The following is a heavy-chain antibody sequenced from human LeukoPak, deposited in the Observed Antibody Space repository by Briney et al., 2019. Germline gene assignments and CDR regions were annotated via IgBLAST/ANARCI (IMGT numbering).Heavy chain of an antibody. J-gene: IGHJ5*02. V-gene: IGHV3-23*01. D-gene: IGHD6-13*01. CDR3: AHISSSWPDH. CDR1: GFTFSSYA. CDR2: ISGSGGST. Sequence: GGSLRLSCAVSGFTFSSYAMSWVRQAPGKGREWVSAISGSGGSTYYADSVKGRFTISRDNSKNTLYLQRNSLRVEDTAVYYCAHISSSWPDHWGEGTLVTVSS.